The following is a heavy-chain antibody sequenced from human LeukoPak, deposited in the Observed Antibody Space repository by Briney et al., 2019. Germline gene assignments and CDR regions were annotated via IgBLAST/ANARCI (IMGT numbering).Heavy chain of an antibody. J-gene: IGHJ4*02. V-gene: IGHV3-30*18. CDR1: GFSFISYG. CDR3: AKRPSDYGDYVSYFDY. D-gene: IGHD4-17*01. CDR2: ISDDGRSK. Sequence: PGGSLRLSCAASGFSFISYGMHWVRLAPGKGLEWVGVISDDGRSKDYADSVKGRFTISRDNSKDTLYLQMNSLRDEDTAVYYCAKRPSDYGDYVSYFDYWGQGTLVTVSS.